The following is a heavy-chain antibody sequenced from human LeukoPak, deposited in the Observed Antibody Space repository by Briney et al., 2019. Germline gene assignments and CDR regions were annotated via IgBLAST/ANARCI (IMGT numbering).Heavy chain of an antibody. CDR1: GYIFTSYY. CDR3: ARGYCTNGVCHGHDY. D-gene: IGHD2-8*01. V-gene: IGHV1-46*01. CDR2: INPSGGST. J-gene: IGHJ4*02. Sequence: ASVKVSCKASGYIFTSYYMHWVRQAPGQGLEWMGIINPSGGSTSYAQKFQGRVTMTRDTSTSTVYMELSSLRSEDTAVYYCARGYCTNGVCHGHDYWGQGTLVTVSS.